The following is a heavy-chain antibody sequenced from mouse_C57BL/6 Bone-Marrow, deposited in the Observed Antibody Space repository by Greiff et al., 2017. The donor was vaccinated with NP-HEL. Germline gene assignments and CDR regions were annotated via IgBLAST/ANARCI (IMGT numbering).Heavy chain of an antibody. D-gene: IGHD2-3*01. CDR3: ARGIYDGYDNWYFDV. Sequence: EVHLVESGPVLVKPGPSVKISCKASGFTFTDYYMHWVKQSHGKSLEWIGLVYPYNGGTSYNQKFKGKATLTVDTSSSTAYMELNSLTSEDSAVYYCARGIYDGYDNWYFDVWGTGTTVTVSS. CDR1: GFTFTDYY. J-gene: IGHJ1*03. V-gene: IGHV1-36*01. CDR2: VYPYNGGT.